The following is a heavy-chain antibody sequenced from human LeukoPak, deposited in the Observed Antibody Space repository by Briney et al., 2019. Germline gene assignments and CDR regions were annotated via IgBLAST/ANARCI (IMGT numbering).Heavy chain of an antibody. Sequence: GGSLRLSCAASRFRLAFGSYAMNWLRKAPGKGLQWVSSITGSGNITYYADSVKGRFTVSRDTSKKTLYLQMNSLRDEDTAVYYCARGTSPLDYWYFDLWGRGTLVTVSS. CDR2: ITGSGNIT. D-gene: IGHD2-2*01. V-gene: IGHV3-23*01. CDR3: ARGTSPLDYWYFDL. CDR1: RFRLAFGSYA. J-gene: IGHJ2*01.